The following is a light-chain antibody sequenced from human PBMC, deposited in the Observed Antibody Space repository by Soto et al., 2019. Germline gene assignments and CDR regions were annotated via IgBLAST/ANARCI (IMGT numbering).Light chain of an antibody. CDR3: SSYTSNNTRV. CDR1: SSDVGGYNY. CDR2: EVS. Sequence: QSVLTQPASVSGSPGQSITISCTGTSSDVGGYNYVSWYQQHPGKAPKLMIYEVSNRPSGVSNRFSGSKSGDTASLTISGLQAEDEADYYCSSYTSNNTRVFGGGTQLTVL. V-gene: IGLV2-14*01. J-gene: IGLJ3*02.